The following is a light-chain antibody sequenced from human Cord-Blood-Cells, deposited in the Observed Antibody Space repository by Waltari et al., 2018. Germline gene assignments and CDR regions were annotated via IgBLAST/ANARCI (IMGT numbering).Light chain of an antibody. CDR2: GAS. J-gene: IGKJ2*01. Sequence: EIVLTQSPGTLSLSPGERATLSCRASQSVSSSYLAWYQQKPGQAPRHLIYGASSRATGIPDRCSGSGSGTALTLTISRLEPEDFAVYYCQQYGSSPPYTFGQGTKLEIK. CDR1: QSVSSSY. CDR3: QQYGSSPPYT. V-gene: IGKV3-20*01.